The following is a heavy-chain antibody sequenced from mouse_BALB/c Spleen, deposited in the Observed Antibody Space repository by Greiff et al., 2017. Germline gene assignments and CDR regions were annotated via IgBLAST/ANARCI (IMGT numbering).Heavy chain of an antibody. Sequence: DVKLVESGGGLVKPGGSLKLSCAASGFTFSDYYMYWVRQTPEKRLEWVATISDGGSYTYYPDSVKGRFTISRDNAKNNLYLQMSSLKSEDTAMYYCARGLLRPLDYWGQRTTLTVSS. V-gene: IGHV5-4*02. CDR2: ISDGGSYT. J-gene: IGHJ2*01. D-gene: IGHD1-2*01. CDR1: GFTFSDYY. CDR3: ARGLLRPLDY.